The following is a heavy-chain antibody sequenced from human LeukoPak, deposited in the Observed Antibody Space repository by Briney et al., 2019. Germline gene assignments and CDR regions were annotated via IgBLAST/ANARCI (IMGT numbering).Heavy chain of an antibody. D-gene: IGHD6-13*01. Sequence: SGGSLRLSCAASGFTFDDYAMHWVRQAPGKGLEWVSGISWNSGSIGYADSVKGRFTISRDNAKNSLYLQMNGLRAEDTALYYCAKDGSAYSSSWYPLDYWGQGTLVTVSS. CDR3: AKDGSAYSSSWYPLDY. V-gene: IGHV3-9*01. CDR2: ISWNSGSI. CDR1: GFTFDDYA. J-gene: IGHJ4*02.